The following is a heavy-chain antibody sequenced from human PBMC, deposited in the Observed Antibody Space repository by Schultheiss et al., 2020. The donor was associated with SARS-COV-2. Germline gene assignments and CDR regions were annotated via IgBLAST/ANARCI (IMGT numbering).Heavy chain of an antibody. CDR2: INHSGST. CDR3: ATVGGTSSLTLDY. CDR1: GGSFSGYY. Sequence: SETLSLTCAVYGGSFSGYYWSWIRQPPGKGLEWIGEINHSGSTYYNPSLKSRVTISVDTSKNQFSLKLSSVTAADTAVYYCATVGGTSSLTLDYWGQGTLVTVSS. V-gene: IGHV4-34*01. J-gene: IGHJ4*02. D-gene: IGHD2-2*01.